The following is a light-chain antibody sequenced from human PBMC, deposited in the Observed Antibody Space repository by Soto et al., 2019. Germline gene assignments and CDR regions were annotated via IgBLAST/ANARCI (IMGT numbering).Light chain of an antibody. J-gene: IGKJ1*01. Sequence: DIQMTQSPSTLSASVGNRVTITCRARQSISSWLAWYQQKPGKAPKLLIYKASSLESGVPSRFSRSGSGTEFTLTISSLQPDDFAAYYCQQYNSYPWTFGQGTKVEIK. CDR3: QQYNSYPWT. V-gene: IGKV1-5*03. CDR2: KAS. CDR1: QSISSW.